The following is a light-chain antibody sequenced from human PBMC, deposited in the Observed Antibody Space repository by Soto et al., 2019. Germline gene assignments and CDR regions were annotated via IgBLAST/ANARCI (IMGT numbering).Light chain of an antibody. Sequence: EIVLTPVPPPPSFPSRERATLSCSASHSVSRTYLAWYQQKPGQAPRLLIYGTSDRATGTPDRFSGSGSGTDFTLTISRLEPEDSAVYYCQQYASTRWTFGQGTKVDIK. J-gene: IGKJ1*01. CDR3: QQYASTRWT. CDR1: HSVSRTY. V-gene: IGKV3-20*01. CDR2: GTS.